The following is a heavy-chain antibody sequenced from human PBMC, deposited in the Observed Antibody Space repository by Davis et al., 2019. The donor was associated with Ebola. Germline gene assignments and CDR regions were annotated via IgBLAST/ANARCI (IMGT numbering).Heavy chain of an antibody. CDR2: ISHDDSHDK. D-gene: IGHD3-22*01. J-gene: IGHJ4*02. Sequence: PGGSLRLSCAASGFTFNNYAMSWVRQAPGKGLEWVALISHDDSHDKQYGESVKGRFTISRDSSKNTLYLQMNSLRTEDTAVYYCAKDSSGAIDHWGQGTLVTVSA. CDR3: AKDSSGAIDH. V-gene: IGHV3-30*18. CDR1: GFTFNNYA.